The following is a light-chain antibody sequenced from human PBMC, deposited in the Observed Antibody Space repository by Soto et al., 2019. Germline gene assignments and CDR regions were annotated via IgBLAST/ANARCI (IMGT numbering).Light chain of an antibody. Sequence: EIVLTQSPGTLSLSPGERATLSCRASQSFSSSYLAWYQQKPGQAPRLLIYGASSRASGIPDRFSGSGSGTDFTLTISRLXPEXXXVYYCQHYGSSPYTFGQGTKLEIK. CDR1: QSFSSSY. CDR3: QHYGSSPYT. CDR2: GAS. V-gene: IGKV3-20*01. J-gene: IGKJ2*01.